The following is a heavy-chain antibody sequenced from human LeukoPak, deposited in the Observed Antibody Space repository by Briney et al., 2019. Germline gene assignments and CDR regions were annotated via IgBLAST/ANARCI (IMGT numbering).Heavy chain of an antibody. J-gene: IGHJ6*03. Sequence: PGGSLRLSCAASGFTFSSYWMHWVRQAPGKGLVGVSRINDDGRSTSYADSVKGRFTISRDNSRNTLYLQTNSLRAEDTAVYYCVRNKSTVGLRFLEWLLDNARYYYYYMDVWGKGTTVTVSS. CDR1: GFTFSSYW. V-gene: IGHV3-74*01. CDR3: VRNKSTVGLRFLEWLLDNARYYYYYMDV. D-gene: IGHD3-3*01. CDR2: INDDGRST.